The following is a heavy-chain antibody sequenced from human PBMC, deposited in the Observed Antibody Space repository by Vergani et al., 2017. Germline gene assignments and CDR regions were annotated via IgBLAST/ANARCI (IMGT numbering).Heavy chain of an antibody. CDR2: ICHTEDT. J-gene: IGHJ4*02. Sequence: QVQLQESGPGLVKPPGTLSLTCAVSGDSISSNNCWTWVRQPPGKGLEGIGEICHTEDTKYSPSLKSRVTVSVDESRNLFSLRLNSLTAADTAVYYCATIGYRRWGYYFDYWGQGILVTVSS. CDR3: ATIGYRRWGYYFDY. D-gene: IGHD2-2*02. CDR1: GDSISSNNC. V-gene: IGHV4-4*03.